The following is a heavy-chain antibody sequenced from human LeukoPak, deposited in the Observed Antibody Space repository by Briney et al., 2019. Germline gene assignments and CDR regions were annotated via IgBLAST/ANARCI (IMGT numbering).Heavy chain of an antibody. V-gene: IGHV4-59*01. CDR3: VRGRAWFDP. CDR2: IYYSGNT. Sequence: SETLSLTCTVSGGSISSYYWSWIRQPPGKGLEWIGYIYYSGNTNYNSSLESRVTISVDTSKNQFSLRLNSVTAADTAVYYCVRGRAWFDPWGQGTLVSVSS. CDR1: GGSISSYY. D-gene: IGHD3-10*01. J-gene: IGHJ5*02.